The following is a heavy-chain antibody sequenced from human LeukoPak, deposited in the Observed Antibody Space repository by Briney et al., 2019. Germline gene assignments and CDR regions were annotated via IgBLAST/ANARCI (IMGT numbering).Heavy chain of an antibody. Sequence: GGSLRLSCAASGFTFSSYAMSWVRQAPGKGLEWVSVIYSGGSTYYADSVRGRFTISRDNSKSTLYIQMNSLRAEDTAVYYCARAKPKNMVRGLIMRRESRYYFDYWGQGTLVTVSS. D-gene: IGHD3-10*01. J-gene: IGHJ4*02. CDR2: IYSGGST. CDR1: GFTFSSYA. V-gene: IGHV3-53*01. CDR3: ARAKPKNMVRGLIMRRESRYYFDY.